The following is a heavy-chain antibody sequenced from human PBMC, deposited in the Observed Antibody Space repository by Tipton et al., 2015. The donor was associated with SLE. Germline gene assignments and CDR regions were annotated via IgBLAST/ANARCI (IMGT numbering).Heavy chain of an antibody. Sequence: TLSLTCTLSGDSITSGGYFWSWIRQDPGKGLEWIGYIYYSGHTQYNPSLKSRVIISVDTSKNQFSLKMSSVTVADTAVYYCAREQKGFDSWGQGTLVTVSS. V-gene: IGHV4-31*03. CDR2: IYYSGHT. J-gene: IGHJ4*02. CDR3: AREQKGFDS. CDR1: GDSITSGGYF.